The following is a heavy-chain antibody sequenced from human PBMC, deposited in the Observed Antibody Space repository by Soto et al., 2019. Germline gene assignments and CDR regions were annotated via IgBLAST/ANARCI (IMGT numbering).Heavy chain of an antibody. V-gene: IGHV2-5*02. CDR2: IYWDDDK. CDR3: AHSGKHYGVFYYYYGMDV. Sequence: QITLKESGPTLVKPTQTLTLTCTFSGFSLSTSGVGVGWIRQPPGKALEWLALIYWDDDKRYSPSLKSRLTITKDXXKXQXGLTMTNMDPVDTATYYCAHSGKHYGVFYYYYGMDVWGQGTTVTVSS. CDR1: GFSLSTSGVG. J-gene: IGHJ6*02. D-gene: IGHD4-17*01.